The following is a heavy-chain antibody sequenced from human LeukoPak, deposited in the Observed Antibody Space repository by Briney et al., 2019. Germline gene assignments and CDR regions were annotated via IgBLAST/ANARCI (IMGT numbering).Heavy chain of an antibody. D-gene: IGHD3-22*01. V-gene: IGHV3-66*01. Sequence: QTWGSLRLSCAASGFTVSSNYMSWVRQAPGKGLEWVSVIYSGGGTYYADSVKGRFTISRDNSKNTLYLQMNSLRAEDTAVYYCARDRGDYYDSSGYYPFDYWGQGTLVTVSS. CDR3: ARDRGDYYDSSGYYPFDY. CDR1: GFTVSSNY. J-gene: IGHJ4*02. CDR2: IYSGGGT.